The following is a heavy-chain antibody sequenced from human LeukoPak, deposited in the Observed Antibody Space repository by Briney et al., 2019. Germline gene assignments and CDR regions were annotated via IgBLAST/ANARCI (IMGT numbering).Heavy chain of an antibody. Sequence: SETLSPTCTVSGYSIISAYYWGLIRQPPGKGLEWIGSVFHSGNTFYNPSLKSRVTISVDTSKNQFSLRLNSVTAADTAVYYCATGVSGALYYFDYWGQGILVTVSS. CDR3: ATGVSGALYYFDY. CDR2: VFHSGNT. J-gene: IGHJ4*02. D-gene: IGHD3-10*01. V-gene: IGHV4-38-2*02. CDR1: GYSIISAYY.